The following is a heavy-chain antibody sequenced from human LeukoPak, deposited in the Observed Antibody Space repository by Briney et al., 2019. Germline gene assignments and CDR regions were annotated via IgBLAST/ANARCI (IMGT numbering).Heavy chain of an antibody. J-gene: IGHJ4*02. V-gene: IGHV3-53*01. Sequence: PGGSLRLSCAASGFTVSSNYMSWVRQAPGKGLEWVSVIYSGSSSTYYTDSVKGRFTISRHNSKNTLYLQMNSLRAEDTAVYYCARGYGSGYQTFEYWGQGTLVTVSS. CDR3: ARGYGSGYQTFEY. D-gene: IGHD3-22*01. CDR2: IYSGSSST. CDR1: GFTVSSNY.